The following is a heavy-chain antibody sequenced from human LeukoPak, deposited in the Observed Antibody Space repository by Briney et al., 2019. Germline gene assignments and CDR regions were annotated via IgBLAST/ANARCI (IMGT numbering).Heavy chain of an antibody. CDR2: IHDSGST. CDR3: AREGGPYRPLDY. V-gene: IGHV4-4*08. Sequence: PSETLSLTCTVSGGSIRSYYWSWIRQPPGKGLEWIAHIHDSGSTSYNPSLKSRLTMSVDTSKNQFSLRLSSVTAADTAVYYCAREGGPYRPLDYSGQGTLVTVS. CDR1: GGSIRSYY. D-gene: IGHD3-16*01. J-gene: IGHJ4*02.